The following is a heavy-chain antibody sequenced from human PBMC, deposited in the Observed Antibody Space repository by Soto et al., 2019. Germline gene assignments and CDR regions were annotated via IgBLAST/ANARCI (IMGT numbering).Heavy chain of an antibody. CDR3: AREYAFSSDY. CDR2: IHDSGIT. D-gene: IGHD2-2*01. CDR1: GGSMRSYY. J-gene: IGHJ4*02. Sequence: SETMSLTCSVSGGSMRSYYWSWIRQPPGKGLEWIGYIHDSGITDYNPSLKSRATISIDTFRNQISLNLHSVTAADTAVYYCAREYAFSSDYWGQGTVVTVSS. V-gene: IGHV4-59*01.